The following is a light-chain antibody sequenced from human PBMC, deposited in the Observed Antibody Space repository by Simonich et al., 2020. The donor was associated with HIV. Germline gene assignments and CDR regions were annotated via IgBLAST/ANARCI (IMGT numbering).Light chain of an antibody. Sequence: DIQMTQSPSSLSASVGDRVTITCHASQAIKNYLNWYQQKPGKAPKLLIYAASSLQSGVPSRFSGSGSGTHFTLTISSLQPEDFATYYCQQANSFPFTFGPGTKVDFK. J-gene: IGKJ3*01. CDR3: QQANSFPFT. V-gene: IGKV1-12*01. CDR1: QAIKNY. CDR2: AAS.